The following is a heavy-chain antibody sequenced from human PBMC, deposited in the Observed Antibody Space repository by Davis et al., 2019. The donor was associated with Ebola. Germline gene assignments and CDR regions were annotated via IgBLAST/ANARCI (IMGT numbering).Heavy chain of an antibody. V-gene: IGHV5-51*01. CDR3: ARSEHRFWSGPTTYFDQ. D-gene: IGHD3-3*01. CDR1: GYDFASYW. Sequence: PGGSLRLSCQGSGYDFASYWIGWVRQMPGKGLEWMGLIHPSDSDTRYGRSFQGQVSISADRSTNTAYLQWGSLKASDSAIYFCARSEHRFWSGPTTYFDQWGRGTLVSVSS. J-gene: IGHJ4*02. CDR2: IHPSDSDT.